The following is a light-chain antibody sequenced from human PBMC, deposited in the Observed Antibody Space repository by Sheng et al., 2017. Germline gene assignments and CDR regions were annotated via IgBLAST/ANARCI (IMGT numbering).Light chain of an antibody. CDR2: EVN. J-gene: IGLJ2*01. V-gene: IGLV2-8*01. CDR1: SSDVGGYNY. Sequence: QSALTQPPSASGSPGQSVTISCTGTSSDVGGYNYVSWYQQHPGKVPKLMIYEVNKRPSGVPDRFSGSKSDNTASLTVSGLQAEDEADYYCSSYARTNTWVFGGGTKLTVL. CDR3: SSYARTNTWV.